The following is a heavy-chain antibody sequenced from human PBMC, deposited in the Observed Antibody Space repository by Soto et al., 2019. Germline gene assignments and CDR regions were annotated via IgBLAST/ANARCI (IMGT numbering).Heavy chain of an antibody. J-gene: IGHJ6*04. V-gene: IGHV3-7*03. Sequence: GGSLRLSCAASGFTFSSYWMSWVRQAPGKGLEWVANIKQDGSEKYYVDSVKGRFTISRDNAKNSLYLQMNSLRADHTAVYSCARLGITMVRGVIMRYYYYGMDVWGKGTTVTVS. D-gene: IGHD3-10*01. CDR3: ARLGITMVRGVIMRYYYYGMDV. CDR2: IKQDGSEK. CDR1: GFTFSSYW.